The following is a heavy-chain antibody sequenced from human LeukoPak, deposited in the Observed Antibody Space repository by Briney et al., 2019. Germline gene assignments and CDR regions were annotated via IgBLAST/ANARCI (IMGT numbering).Heavy chain of an antibody. CDR2: FYYSGST. V-gene: IGHV4-59*01. CDR3: AGGSGWLFDY. Sequence: SETLSLTCTVSGGSISGYYWNWMRQPPGKGLEWIGYFYYSGSTNYNPSLRSRVTISLDTSKTQFSLTLSSVTAADTAVYYCAGGSGWLFDYWGQGIPVTVS. J-gene: IGHJ4*02. D-gene: IGHD6-19*01. CDR1: GGSISGYY.